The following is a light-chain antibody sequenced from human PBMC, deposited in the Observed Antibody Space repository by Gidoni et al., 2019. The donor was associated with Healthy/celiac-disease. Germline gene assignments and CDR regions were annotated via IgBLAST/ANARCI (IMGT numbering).Light chain of an antibody. V-gene: IGKV1-39*01. CDR3: QQSYSTPLT. CDR2: AAS. J-gene: IGKJ3*01. CDR1: QSISSY. Sequence: DIQITQSPSSLSASVGDRFTITCRASQSISSYLNWYQQKPGKAPKLLNYAASSLQSGVPSRFSGSGSETDFTLTISSLQPEDFATYYCQQSYSTPLTFGPGTKVDIK.